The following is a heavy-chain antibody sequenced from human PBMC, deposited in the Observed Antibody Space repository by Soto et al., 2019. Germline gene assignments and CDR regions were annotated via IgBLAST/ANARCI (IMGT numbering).Heavy chain of an antibody. CDR1: GFPFTTYG. Sequence: QVQLVESGGGVVQPGRSLRLSCAASGFPFTTYGLHWVRECRGKRLEWVAVISSDGSNRYYADSVKGRFTISRDNSKNTLYLQMNDLRPEDTALYYCVGGQDYFDYRCQGTLGTVSS. J-gene: IGHJ4*02. V-gene: IGHV3-30*03. CDR3: VGGQDYFDY. D-gene: IGHD3-10*01. CDR2: ISSDGSNR.